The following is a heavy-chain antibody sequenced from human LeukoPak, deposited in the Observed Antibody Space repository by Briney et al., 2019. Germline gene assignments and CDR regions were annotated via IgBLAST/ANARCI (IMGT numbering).Heavy chain of an antibody. CDR3: ARSRTYYYDSSGYRSPSYYYYYYYMDV. D-gene: IGHD3-22*01. Sequence: ASVKVSCKASGYTFTSYGISWVRQAPGQGLEWMGWISAYNGNTNYAQKLQGRGTMPTDTSTRTAYMELRSLRSGAAPVYYCARSRTYYYDSSGYRSPSYYYYYYYMDVWGKGTTVTISS. CDR1: GYTFTSYG. J-gene: IGHJ6*03. CDR2: ISAYNGNT. V-gene: IGHV1-18*01.